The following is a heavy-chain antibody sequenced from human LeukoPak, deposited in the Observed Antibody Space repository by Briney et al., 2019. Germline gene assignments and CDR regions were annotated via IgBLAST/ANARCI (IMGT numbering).Heavy chain of an antibody. D-gene: IGHD2-2*01. CDR1: GYSFTSYW. CDR2: IYPGDSDT. J-gene: IGHJ4*02. CDR3: ARRRYCSSTSCRRYFDY. V-gene: IGHV5-51*01. Sequence: AESLKISCKGSGYSFTSYWIGWVRQMPGQGLEWMGIIYPGDSDTRYSPSFQGQVTISADKSTSTAYLQWSSLKASDTAMYYCARRRYCSSTSCRRYFDYWGQGTLVTVSS.